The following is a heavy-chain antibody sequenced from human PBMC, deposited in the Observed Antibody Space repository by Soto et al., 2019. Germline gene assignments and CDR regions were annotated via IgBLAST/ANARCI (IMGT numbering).Heavy chain of an antibody. CDR1: GFTFSSYA. CDR3: AKTVPGTKY. V-gene: IGHV3-23*01. Sequence: GGSLRLSCAASGFTFSSYAMSWVRQAPGKGLEWVSGISGSGDSTYYADSVKGRFTISRDNSKNTLFLQMSSLGAEDTAVYYCAKTVPGTKYWGQGTLVTVSS. D-gene: IGHD6-19*01. CDR2: ISGSGDST. J-gene: IGHJ4*02.